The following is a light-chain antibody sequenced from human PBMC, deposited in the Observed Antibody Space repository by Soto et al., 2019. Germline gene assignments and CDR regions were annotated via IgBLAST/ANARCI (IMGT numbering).Light chain of an antibody. V-gene: IGLV2-11*01. CDR2: DVS. CDR3: CSYSGRYTSV. CDR1: SSDVGGFSY. J-gene: IGLJ1*01. Sequence: QSVLPQPRSVSGSPGQSVTISCTGTSSDVGGFSYVSWYQQYPGKAPKLILYDVSQRPSGVPDRFSGSKSGNTASLTISGLLAEDEAVFYCCSYSGRYTSVFGTGTKVTVL.